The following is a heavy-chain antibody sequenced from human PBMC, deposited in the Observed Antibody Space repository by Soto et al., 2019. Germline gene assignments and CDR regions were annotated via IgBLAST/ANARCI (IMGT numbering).Heavy chain of an antibody. J-gene: IGHJ4*02. D-gene: IGHD1-26*01. CDR3: ARGAVKIVGATCFDY. Sequence: QVQLQESGPGLVKPSGTLSLTCAVSGGSISSSNWWSWVRQPPGKGLEWIGEIYHSGSTNYNPSLRGRVTISVDKSKNQFSLKLSSVPAADTAVYYCARGAVKIVGATCFDYWGQGTLVTVSS. CDR2: IYHSGST. V-gene: IGHV4-4*02. CDR1: GGSISSSNW.